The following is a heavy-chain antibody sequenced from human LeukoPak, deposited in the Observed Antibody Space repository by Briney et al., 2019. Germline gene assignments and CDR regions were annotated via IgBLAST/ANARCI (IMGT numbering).Heavy chain of an antibody. CDR1: GNFISRGYY. CDR2: IYNSGST. V-gene: IGHV4-38-2*01. D-gene: IGHD6-19*01. CDR3: ARNSSGWSPLGEIQSAPHCLDY. J-gene: IGHJ4*02. Sequence: SETLSLTCGVSGNFISRGYYWAWIRQPPGKGLEWIGSIYNSGSTYYNPSLKSRVTMSVEMSKNQFSLKLSSVTAADTAVYYCARNSSGWSPLGEIQSAPHCLDYWGQGTLVTVSS.